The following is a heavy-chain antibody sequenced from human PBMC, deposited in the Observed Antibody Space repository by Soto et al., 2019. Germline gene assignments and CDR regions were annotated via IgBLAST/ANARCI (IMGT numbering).Heavy chain of an antibody. Sequence: GGSLRLSCAASGFAFSSYAMNWVRQAPGKGLEWVSAISGSGGSTYYADSVKCRFTISRDNSKNTLYLQMNSLRGEDTAVYYCAKESYSSGSYLPDYWGQGTLVTVSS. J-gene: IGHJ4*02. D-gene: IGHD1-26*01. CDR1: GFAFSSYA. CDR2: ISGSGGST. V-gene: IGHV3-23*01. CDR3: AKESYSSGSYLPDY.